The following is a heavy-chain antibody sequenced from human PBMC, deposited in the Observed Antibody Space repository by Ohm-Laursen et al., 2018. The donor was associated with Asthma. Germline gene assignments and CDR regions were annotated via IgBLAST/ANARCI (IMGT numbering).Heavy chain of an antibody. Sequence: PGTLSLTCIVSGGSISSYYWSWIRQPPGKGLEWIGYIYYSGSTNYYPSLKGRVTISLDTSKNQFSLRLSSVTAADTAVYYCAKGLRYDGYLYGLDVWGHGTTVTVSS. J-gene: IGHJ6*02. V-gene: IGHV4-59*01. CDR2: IYYSGST. D-gene: IGHD5-24*01. CDR3: AKGLRYDGYLYGLDV. CDR1: GGSISSYY.